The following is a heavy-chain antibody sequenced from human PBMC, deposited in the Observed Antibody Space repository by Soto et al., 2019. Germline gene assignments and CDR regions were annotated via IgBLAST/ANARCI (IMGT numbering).Heavy chain of an antibody. D-gene: IGHD4-17*01. CDR2: IWYDGSNK. V-gene: IGHV3-33*01. J-gene: IGHJ4*02. CDR3: ARDNDYGVSTPLDY. Sequence: QVQLVESGGGVVQPGRSLRLSCAASGFTFSSYGMHWVRQAPGKGLEWVAVIWYDGSNKYYADSVKGRFTISRDNSKNTLYLQMNSLRAEDTAVYYCARDNDYGVSTPLDYWGQGTLVTVSS. CDR1: GFTFSSYG.